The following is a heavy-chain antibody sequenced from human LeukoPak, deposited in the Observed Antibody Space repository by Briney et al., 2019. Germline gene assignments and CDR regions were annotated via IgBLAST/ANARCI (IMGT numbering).Heavy chain of an antibody. V-gene: IGHV3-74*01. Sequence: GGSLRLSCAACGFTFSSYWMQWVRQAPGKGLVWVSRINSDGRSTIYADSVKGRFTIPRDNAKNTLYLQMNSLRAEDTAVYYCARDREGYIPNDWGQGTLVTVSS. J-gene: IGHJ4*02. D-gene: IGHD6-13*01. CDR2: INSDGRST. CDR1: GFTFSSYW. CDR3: ARDREGYIPND.